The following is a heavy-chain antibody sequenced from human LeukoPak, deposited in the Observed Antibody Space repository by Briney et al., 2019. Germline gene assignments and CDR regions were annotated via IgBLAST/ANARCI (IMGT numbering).Heavy chain of an antibody. CDR2: IYSGGDT. CDR3: AKLGYCSGGSCSPFDY. J-gene: IGHJ4*02. V-gene: IGHV3-66*02. CDR1: GFTVSSDY. Sequence: GGSLRLSCAASGFTVSSDYMSWVRQAQGKGLEWVSIIYSGGDTYYADSVKGRFTISRDNSKNTLYLQMNSLRAEDTAVYYCAKLGYCSGGSCSPFDYWGQGTLVTVSS. D-gene: IGHD2-15*01.